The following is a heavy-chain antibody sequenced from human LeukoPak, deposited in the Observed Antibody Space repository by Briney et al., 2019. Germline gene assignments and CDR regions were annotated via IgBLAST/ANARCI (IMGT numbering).Heavy chain of an antibody. CDR1: GFTFSSYA. V-gene: IGHV3-74*01. CDR2: ISHDGFI. J-gene: IGHJ4*02. D-gene: IGHD5-24*01. CDR3: ARDWVYKIDY. Sequence: GGSLRLSCAASGFTFSSYAMSWVRQAPGKGLVWVSRISHDGFISYADSVKGRFTISRDNAKNTLILQMNSLRAEDTAVYYCARDWVYKIDYWGRGTLVTVSS.